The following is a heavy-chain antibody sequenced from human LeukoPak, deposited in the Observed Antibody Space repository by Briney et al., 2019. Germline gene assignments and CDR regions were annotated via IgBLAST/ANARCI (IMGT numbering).Heavy chain of an antibody. CDR1: GLTFSSHA. CDR3: AREVVQITAGYFDY. J-gene: IGHJ4*02. Sequence: GGSLRLSCAASGLTFSSHAIHWVRQAAGKGLEWVAVISFDGRRQYYADSVKGRFTISRDNSKNTLYLQMDSLKPEDTAVYYCAREVVQITAGYFDYWGQGTLVAVSS. D-gene: IGHD1-20*01. V-gene: IGHV3-30*04. CDR2: ISFDGRRQ.